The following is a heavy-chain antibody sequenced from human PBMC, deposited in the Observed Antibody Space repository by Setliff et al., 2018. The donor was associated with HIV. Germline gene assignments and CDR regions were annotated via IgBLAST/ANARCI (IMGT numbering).Heavy chain of an antibody. Sequence: GGSLRLSCAASGFSFSSYWMHWVRQAPGKGLVWVSRINTDGSSTSYADSVEGRFTISRDNSKNTLSLQMDILRAEDTAIYYCVRDSSGTYTQDDDALDLWGQGTMVTVSS. CDR1: GFSFSSYW. CDR3: VRDSSGTYTQDDDALDL. J-gene: IGHJ3*01. D-gene: IGHD1-26*01. V-gene: IGHV3-74*01. CDR2: INTDGSST.